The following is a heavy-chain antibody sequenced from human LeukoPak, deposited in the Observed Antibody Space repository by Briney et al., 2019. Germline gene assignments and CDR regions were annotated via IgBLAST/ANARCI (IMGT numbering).Heavy chain of an antibody. Sequence: GGSLRLSCAASIFSFNLYGISWVRQAPGKGLEWIATISGSGTNTHYADSVKGRLTISRDNSKNTVYVQMNSLRAEDTAVYYCARDPSTLARRDDYWGQGTLVTVSS. V-gene: IGHV3-23*01. D-gene: IGHD5-24*01. CDR1: IFSFNLYG. J-gene: IGHJ4*02. CDR3: ARDPSTLARRDDY. CDR2: ISGSGTNT.